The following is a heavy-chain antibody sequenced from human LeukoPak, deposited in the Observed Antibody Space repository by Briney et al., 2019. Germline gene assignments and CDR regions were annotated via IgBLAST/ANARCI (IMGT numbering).Heavy chain of an antibody. J-gene: IGHJ4*02. CDR1: GFTFDDYA. V-gene: IGHV3-9*01. CDR3: AKDRRARDIGGFDY. D-gene: IGHD2-15*01. CDR2: INRNGGSI. Sequence: GRSLRLSCAASGFTFDDYAMHWVRQAPGKGLEWVSGINRNGGSIAYADSVKGRFTISRDNAKNSLYLQMNSLRAEDTALYYCAKDRRARDIGGFDYWGQGTLVTVSS.